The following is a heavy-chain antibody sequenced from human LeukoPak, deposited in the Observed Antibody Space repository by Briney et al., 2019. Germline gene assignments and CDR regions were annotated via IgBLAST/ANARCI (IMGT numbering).Heavy chain of an antibody. D-gene: IGHD6-13*01. Sequence: SETLSLTCAVSGGSISSSNWWSWVRQPPGKGLEWIGEIYHSGSTNCNPSLKSRVTISVDKSKNQFSLKLSSVTAADTAVYYCARDSAAAGTGGWFDPWGQGTLVTVSS. CDR2: IYHSGST. J-gene: IGHJ5*02. CDR1: GGSISSSNW. V-gene: IGHV4-4*02. CDR3: ARDSAAAGTGGWFDP.